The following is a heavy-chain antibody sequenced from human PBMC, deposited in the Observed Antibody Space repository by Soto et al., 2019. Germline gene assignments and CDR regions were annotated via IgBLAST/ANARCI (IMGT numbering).Heavy chain of an antibody. V-gene: IGHV1-3*01. CDR3: ARASPSITHTWFDP. CDR2: INAGNGKT. J-gene: IGHJ5*02. D-gene: IGHD5-12*01. Sequence: ASVKVSCKASGYRFTDFAGHWVRHAPGQRLEWMGWINAGNGKTKYSQNFQDRVTITSDTSASTAYMEVSSLRSEDTAVYYCARASPSITHTWFDPWGQGTQVPVSS. CDR1: GYRFTDFA.